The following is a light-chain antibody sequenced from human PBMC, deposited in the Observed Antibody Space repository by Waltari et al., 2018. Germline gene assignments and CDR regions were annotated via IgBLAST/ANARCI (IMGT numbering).Light chain of an antibody. V-gene: IGKV1-39*01. Sequence: DIQMTQSPSSLSASVGDRVTITCRANQNIGSYLNWFQQTPGKAPKFLIYTASSLKSGVPSRFSGSGSGTDFTLTISSLQPEDFATYYCQQSDIAPLTFGGGTKIEIK. CDR1: QNIGSY. CDR2: TAS. J-gene: IGKJ4*01. CDR3: QQSDIAPLT.